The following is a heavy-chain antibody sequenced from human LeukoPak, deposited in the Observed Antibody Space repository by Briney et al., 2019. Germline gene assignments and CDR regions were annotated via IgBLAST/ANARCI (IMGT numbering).Heavy chain of an antibody. Sequence: GGSLRLSCAASGFTFSSYSMNWIRQAPGKGLEWVSSISSSTSYIYYADSVKGRFTISKDNAKNSLYLQMNSLRAEDTAVYYCARGGYYDGSGYYYLDYWGQGTLVTVSS. D-gene: IGHD3-22*01. CDR1: GFTFSSYS. J-gene: IGHJ4*02. CDR3: ARGGYYDGSGYYYLDY. V-gene: IGHV3-21*01. CDR2: ISSSTSYI.